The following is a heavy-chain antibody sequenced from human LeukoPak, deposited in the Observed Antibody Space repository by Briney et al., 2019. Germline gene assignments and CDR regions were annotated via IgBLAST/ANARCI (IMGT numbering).Heavy chain of an antibody. CDR3: ARDVNWKDYYYYYGMDV. D-gene: IGHD1-1*01. V-gene: IGHV1-18*01. Sequence: ASVKVSCKASGYTFTSYGISWVRQAPGQGLEWMGWISAYNGNTNYAQKLQGRVTMTTDTSTSTAYMELGSLRSDDTAVYYCARDVNWKDYYYYYGMDVWGQGTTVTVSS. CDR1: GYTFTSYG. CDR2: ISAYNGNT. J-gene: IGHJ6*02.